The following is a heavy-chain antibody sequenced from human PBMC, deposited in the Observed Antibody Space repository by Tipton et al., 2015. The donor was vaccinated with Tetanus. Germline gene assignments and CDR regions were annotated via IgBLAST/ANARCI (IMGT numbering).Heavy chain of an antibody. CDR1: GFTFSSYA. J-gene: IGHJ4*02. Sequence: SLRLSCAASGFTFSSYAMSWVRQAPGKGLEWVSRLNSEATISNYADSVKGRFTISRDNAKSTLYLHMNSLKVEDSGLYYCTRAPERWLRVFPFDDWGLGTLVTVSS. CDR2: LNSEATIS. V-gene: IGHV3-74*01. D-gene: IGHD5-12*01. CDR3: TRAPERWLRVFPFDD.